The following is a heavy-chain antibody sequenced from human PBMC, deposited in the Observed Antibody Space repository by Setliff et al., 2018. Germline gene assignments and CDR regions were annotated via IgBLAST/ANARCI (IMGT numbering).Heavy chain of an antibody. Sequence: PGGSLRLSCAASGFTFSSYAMHWVRQAPGKGLDWVAYIWYDGSYTYYTDSVKGRFTISRDNSKNTLYLQMNSLRPEDTAVYYCARTCSGSGCYAGLESWGQGTPVTVSS. D-gene: IGHD2-15*01. V-gene: IGHV3-30*02. J-gene: IGHJ4*02. CDR2: IWYDGSYT. CDR3: ARTCSGSGCYAGLES. CDR1: GFTFSSYA.